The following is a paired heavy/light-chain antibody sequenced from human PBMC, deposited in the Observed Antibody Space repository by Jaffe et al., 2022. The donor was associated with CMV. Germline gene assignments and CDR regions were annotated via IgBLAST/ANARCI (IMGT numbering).Heavy chain of an antibody. V-gene: IGHV3-15*01. CDR3: TTDFSLLWFGELSARSDY. CDR1: GFTFSNAW. CDR2: IKSKTDGGTT. J-gene: IGHJ4*02. Sequence: EVQLVESGGGLVKPGGSLRLSCAASGFTFSNAWMSWVRQAPGKGLEWVGRIKSKTDGGTTDYAAPVKGRFTISRDDSKNTLYLQMNSLKTEDTAVYYCTTDFSLLWFGELSARSDYWGQGTLVTVSS. D-gene: IGHD3-10*01.
Light chain of an antibody. CDR1: QSVSSSY. CDR2: GAS. CDR3: QQYGSSPLLT. V-gene: IGKV3-20*01. J-gene: IGKJ4*01. Sequence: EIVLTQSPGTLSLSPGERATLSCRASQSVSSSYLAWYQQKPGQAPRLLIYGASSRATGIPDRFSGSGSGTDFTLTISRLEPEDFAVYYCQQYGSSPLLTFGGGTKVEIK.